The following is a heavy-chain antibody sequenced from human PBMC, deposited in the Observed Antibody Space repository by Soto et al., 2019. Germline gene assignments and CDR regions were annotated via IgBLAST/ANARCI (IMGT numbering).Heavy chain of an antibody. Sequence: SETLSLTCTVSNGSISTYYWSLIRQAPGRSLEWIGHIYYTGSPTYNPSLKSRVTISENTSKKPVSLKLISVTAEDTAVYYCARSRSTRQPFDYWGRGTMVTVSS. CDR2: IYYTGSP. CDR3: ARSRSTRQPFDY. J-gene: IGHJ4*02. D-gene: IGHD5-12*01. CDR1: NGSISTYY. V-gene: IGHV4-59*01.